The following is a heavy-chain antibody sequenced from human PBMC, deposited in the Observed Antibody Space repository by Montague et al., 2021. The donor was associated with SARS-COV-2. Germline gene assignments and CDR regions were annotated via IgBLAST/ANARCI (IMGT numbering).Heavy chain of an antibody. D-gene: IGHD4-17*01. CDR2: IYDSGST. Sequence: SETLSLTCIVSGSSVRSYYWSWIQQPPGKGLEWIGYIYDSGSTNDNPSLKSRVTISVDTSKNQFSLKLSSVTAADTAVYYCARENTVTTFGGPYYIDSWGQGTLVTVSA. V-gene: IGHV4-59*02. J-gene: IGHJ4*02. CDR1: GSSVRSYY. CDR3: ARENTVTTFGGPYYIDS.